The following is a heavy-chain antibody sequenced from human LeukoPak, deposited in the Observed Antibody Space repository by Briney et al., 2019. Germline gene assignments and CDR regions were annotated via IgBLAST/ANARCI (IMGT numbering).Heavy chain of an antibody. CDR2: INHSGST. J-gene: IGHJ4*02. CDR1: GGSISSYY. CDR3: AGHSTYYAAFDY. D-gene: IGHD2-2*01. V-gene: IGHV4-34*01. Sequence: SETLSLTCTVSGGSISSYYWNWIRQPPGKGLEWIGEINHSGSTNYNPSLKSRVTISVDTSKNQFSLKLSSVTAADTAVYYCAGHSTYYAAFDYWGQGTLVTVSS.